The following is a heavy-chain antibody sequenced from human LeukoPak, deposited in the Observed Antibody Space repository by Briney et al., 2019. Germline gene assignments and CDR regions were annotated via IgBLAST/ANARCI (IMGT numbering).Heavy chain of an antibody. CDR2: ISSSSSYI. D-gene: IGHD4-17*01. CDR3: ARMNFYGDYCDY. V-gene: IGHV3-21*01. J-gene: IGHJ4*02. Sequence: PGGSLRLSCAASEFTFSSYTMKWVRQAPGKGLEWVSSISSSSSYIYYADSVKGRFTIYRDNAKNSLYLQMNSLRAEDTAVYYCARMNFYGDYCDYWGQGTLVTVPS. CDR1: EFTFSSYT.